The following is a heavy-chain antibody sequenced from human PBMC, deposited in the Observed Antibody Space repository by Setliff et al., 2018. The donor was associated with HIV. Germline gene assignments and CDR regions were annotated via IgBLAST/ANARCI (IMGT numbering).Heavy chain of an antibody. CDR3: ARAAVVTVFDY. Sequence: LSLTCTVSGGSISSGSYYWSWIRQPAGKGLEWIGRIYTSGSTKYNPSLKSRVTISVDTSKNQFSLKLSSVTAADTAVYYCARAAVVTVFDYWGQGTLVTVSS. J-gene: IGHJ4*02. D-gene: IGHD2-21*02. CDR1: GGSISSGSYY. CDR2: IYTSGST. V-gene: IGHV4-61*02.